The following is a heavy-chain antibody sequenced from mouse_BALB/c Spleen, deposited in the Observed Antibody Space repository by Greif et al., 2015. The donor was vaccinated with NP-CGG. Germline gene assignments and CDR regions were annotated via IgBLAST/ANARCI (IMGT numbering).Heavy chain of an antibody. CDR2: ISSGSSTI. J-gene: IGHJ2*01. CDR1: GFTFSSFG. CDR3: ARGGVFDY. Sequence: EVQRVESGGGLVQPGGSRKLSCAASGFTFSSFGMHWVRQAPEKGLEWVAYISSGSSTIYYADTVKGRCTISRDNPKNTLFLQMTSLRSEDTAMYYCARGGVFDYWGQGTTLTVSS. V-gene: IGHV5-17*02.